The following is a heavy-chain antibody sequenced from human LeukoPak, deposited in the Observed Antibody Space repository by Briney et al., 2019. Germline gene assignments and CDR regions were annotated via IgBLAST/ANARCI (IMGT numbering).Heavy chain of an antibody. V-gene: IGHV1-18*01. D-gene: IGHD3-22*01. CDR1: GCTFTSYG. Sequence: ASVKVSCKASGCTFTSYGISWVRQAPGQGLEWMGWISAYNGNTNYAQKLQGRVTVTTDTSTSTAYMELRSLRSDDTAVYYCARMLTYYDSSGYRGNKYFDYWGQGTLVTVSS. J-gene: IGHJ4*02. CDR2: ISAYNGNT. CDR3: ARMLTYYDSSGYRGNKYFDY.